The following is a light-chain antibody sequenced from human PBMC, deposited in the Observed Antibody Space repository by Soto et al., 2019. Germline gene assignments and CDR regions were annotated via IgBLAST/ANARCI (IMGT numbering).Light chain of an antibody. Sequence: EIVMTQSPVTLSASPGERVTLSCRTIMSISSNLAWYQQKRGQAPRLLISGVSTRASGVPDRFSGSGSVADFTLTISSLQSEDFAVYYCQQYDNWPLTFGGGTKVDIK. J-gene: IGKJ4*01. CDR1: MSISSN. CDR2: GVS. CDR3: QQYDNWPLT. V-gene: IGKV3-15*01.